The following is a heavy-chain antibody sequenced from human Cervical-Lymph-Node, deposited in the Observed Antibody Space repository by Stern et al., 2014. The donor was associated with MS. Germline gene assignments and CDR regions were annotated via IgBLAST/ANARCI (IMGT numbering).Heavy chain of an antibody. Sequence: VQLVESGGGVVQPGRSLRLSCAASGFSFSRYAMHWVRQAPGKGLEWVALIWYDGSNPYYADSVTARFTISRDNFKNTLYLQMNSLRAEDTAVYYCASAYSSSLYYFDYWGQGTLVTVSS. J-gene: IGHJ4*02. D-gene: IGHD6-13*01. CDR2: IWYDGSNP. V-gene: IGHV3-33*01. CDR3: ASAYSSSLYYFDY. CDR1: GFSFSRYA.